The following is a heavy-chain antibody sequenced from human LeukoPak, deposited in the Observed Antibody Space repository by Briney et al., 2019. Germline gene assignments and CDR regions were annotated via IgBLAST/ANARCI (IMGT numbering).Heavy chain of an antibody. Sequence: SETLSLTCTVSGGSISSYYWNWIRQPPGKGLEWIGYIYYSGSTNYNPSLKSRVTISVDTSKNQFSLKLSSVTAADTAVYYCAYGSGSPYYFDYWGQGTLVTVSS. V-gene: IGHV4-59*01. CDR2: IYYSGST. CDR1: GGSISSYY. CDR3: AYGSGSPYYFDY. J-gene: IGHJ4*02. D-gene: IGHD3-10*01.